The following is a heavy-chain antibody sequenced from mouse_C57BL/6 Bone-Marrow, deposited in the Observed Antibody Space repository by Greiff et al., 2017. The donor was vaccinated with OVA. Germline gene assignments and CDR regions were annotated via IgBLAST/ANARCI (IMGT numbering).Heavy chain of an antibody. Sequence: EVQLQQSGPELVKPGASVKISCKASGYSFTGYYMNWVKQSPEKSLEWIGEINPSTGGTTYNQKFKAKATLTVDKSSRTAYMQLKSLTSEDSAVYYCARWGGSSSYAMDYWGQGTSVTVSS. J-gene: IGHJ4*01. D-gene: IGHD1-1*01. CDR2: INPSTGGT. CDR1: GYSFTGYY. CDR3: ARWGGSSSYAMDY. V-gene: IGHV1-42*01.